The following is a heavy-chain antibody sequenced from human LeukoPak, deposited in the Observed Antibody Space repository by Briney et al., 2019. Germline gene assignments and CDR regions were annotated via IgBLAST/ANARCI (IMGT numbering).Heavy chain of an antibody. CDR3: ARGSETIFGVVIIGSYGMDV. V-gene: IGHV3-30-3*01. CDR2: ISYNGYNE. J-gene: IGHJ6*02. CDR1: GFTFSSYA. Sequence: PGRSLRLSCAASGFTFSSYAMHWVRQAPGKGLEWVAVISYNGYNEYYADSVKGRFTISRDNSKNTLYLQMNSLRAEDTAVYYCARGSETIFGVVIIGSYGMDVWGQGTTVTVSS. D-gene: IGHD3-3*01.